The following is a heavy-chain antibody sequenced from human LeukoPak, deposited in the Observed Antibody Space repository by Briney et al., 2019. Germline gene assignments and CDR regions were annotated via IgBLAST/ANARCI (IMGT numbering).Heavy chain of an antibody. J-gene: IGHJ6*03. V-gene: IGHV1-2*02. CDR1: GYTFIDYY. D-gene: IGHD3-3*01. Sequence: ASVKVSFKASGYTFIDYYMHWVRQAPGQGLEWMGWINPNSGDTKYAQKFQGRVTMTRDTTISTAYMELSRLRSDDTAVYYCARDTAPITVFGVAKYMDVWGKGTTVTVSS. CDR2: INPNSGDT. CDR3: ARDTAPITVFGVAKYMDV.